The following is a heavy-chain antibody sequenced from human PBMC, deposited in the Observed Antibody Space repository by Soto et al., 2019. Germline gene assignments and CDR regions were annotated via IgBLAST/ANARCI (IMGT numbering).Heavy chain of an antibody. D-gene: IGHD6-25*01. CDR3: ARGRGAAGLYYYYYYGMDV. CDR2: INHSGST. CDR1: GGSFSGYY. V-gene: IGHV4-34*01. Sequence: PSETLSLTCAVYGGSFSGYYWSWIRQPPGKGLEWIGEINHSGSTNYNPSLKSRVTISVDTSKNQFSLKLSSVTAADTAVYYCARGRGAAGLYYYYYYGMDVWGQGTTVTVSS. J-gene: IGHJ6*02.